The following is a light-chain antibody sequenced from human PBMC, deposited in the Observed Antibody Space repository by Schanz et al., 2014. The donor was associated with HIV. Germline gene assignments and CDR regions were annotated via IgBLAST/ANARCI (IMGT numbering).Light chain of an antibody. CDR3: CSYAGSSTFHVV. J-gene: IGLJ2*01. CDR2: DVS. V-gene: IGLV2-14*03. Sequence: QSVLTQPASVSGSPGQSITISCTGTSSDVGGYNYVSWYQQHPGKAPKLMIFDVSNRPSGVSYRFSGSKSGNTASLTISGLQAEDEADYYCCSYAGSSTFHVVFGGGTKLTVL. CDR1: SSDVGGYNY.